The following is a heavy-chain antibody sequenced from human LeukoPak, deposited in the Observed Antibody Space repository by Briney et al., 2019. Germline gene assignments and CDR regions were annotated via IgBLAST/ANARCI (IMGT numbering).Heavy chain of an antibody. CDR1: VCTFSSYT. D-gene: IGHD2-2*03. Sequence: ASVKVSCKASVCTFSSYTISWVRQAPGQGLEWMGRIIPILGIANYAQKFQGRVTITADKSTSTAYMELSSLRSEDTAVYYCARDHGYCSSTSCYPNWFDRWGQGPLVTLSS. CDR2: IIPILGIA. CDR3: ARDHGYCSSTSCYPNWFDR. V-gene: IGHV1-69*04. J-gene: IGHJ5*02.